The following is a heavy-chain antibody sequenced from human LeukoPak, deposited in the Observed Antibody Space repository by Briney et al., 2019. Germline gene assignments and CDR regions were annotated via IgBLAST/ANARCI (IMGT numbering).Heavy chain of an antibody. V-gene: IGHV3-74*01. D-gene: IGHD6-19*01. J-gene: IGHJ4*02. CDR2: INSDGSAT. CDR3: ATDPDSGGWSTFDY. CDR1: GFAFSRNW. Sequence: GGSLRLSCAASGFAFSRNWMHCVRQAPGKGLVWVSRINSDGSATHYADSVKGRFTTSRDNAKNTLYLQMNSLRAEDTAVYYCATDPDSGGWSTFDYWGQGTLVTVSS.